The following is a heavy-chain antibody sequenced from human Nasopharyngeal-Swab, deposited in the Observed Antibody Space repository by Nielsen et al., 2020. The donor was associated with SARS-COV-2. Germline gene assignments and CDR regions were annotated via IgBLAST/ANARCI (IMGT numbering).Heavy chain of an antibody. CDR2: IKQDGSEK. Sequence: GGSLRLSCAASGFMTSSYWMSWVRQAPGKGLEWVANIKQDGSEKHYVGSVKGRFTISRDNAKNSLYLQMSSLRADDTSVYYCARDATAAAGSFDSWGQGTLVTVSS. CDR1: GFMTSSYW. D-gene: IGHD6-13*01. V-gene: IGHV3-7*01. J-gene: IGHJ4*02. CDR3: ARDATAAAGSFDS.